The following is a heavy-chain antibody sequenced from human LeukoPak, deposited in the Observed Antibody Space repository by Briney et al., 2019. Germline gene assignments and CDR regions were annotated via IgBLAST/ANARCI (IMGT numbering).Heavy chain of an antibody. D-gene: IGHD3-22*01. Sequence: SETLSLTCTVSGGSISSYYWSWIRQPPGKGLEWIGYIYYSGSTNYNPSLKSRVTISVDTSTNQFSLKLSSVTAADTAVYYCARDVDSSGYLNNWGQGTLVTVSS. V-gene: IGHV4-59*01. CDR3: ARDVDSSGYLNN. J-gene: IGHJ4*02. CDR1: GGSISSYY. CDR2: IYYSGST.